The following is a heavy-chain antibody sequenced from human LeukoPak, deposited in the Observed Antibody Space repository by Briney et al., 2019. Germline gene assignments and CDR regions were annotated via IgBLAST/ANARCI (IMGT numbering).Heavy chain of an antibody. D-gene: IGHD2-21*01. J-gene: IGHJ4*02. CDR2: IYSGDTT. CDR1: GFTVSRKY. Sequence: GGSLRLSCAASGFTVSRKYMSWVRQAPGKGLEWVSVIYSGDTTYYADSVKGRFTISRDNSKNTLYLQMNSLRAEDTAVYYCAIDLRLGELDYWGQGTLVTVSS. V-gene: IGHV3-66*01. CDR3: AIDLRLGELDY.